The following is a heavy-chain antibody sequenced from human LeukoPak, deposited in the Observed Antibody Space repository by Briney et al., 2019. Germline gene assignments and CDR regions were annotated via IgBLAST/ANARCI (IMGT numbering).Heavy chain of an antibody. CDR2: IYGGGAT. V-gene: IGHV3-53*01. CDR3: VRLLPASRHYDY. CDR1: GLIVSSDY. J-gene: IGHJ4*02. Sequence: PGGSLRVSCAASGLIVSSDYLAWVRQAPGKGLEWISVIYGGGATYYADSVRGRFTISRDNSKNELFLQMNSLRVEDTAVYHCVRLLPASRHYDYWGQGTLVTVS. D-gene: IGHD6-6*01.